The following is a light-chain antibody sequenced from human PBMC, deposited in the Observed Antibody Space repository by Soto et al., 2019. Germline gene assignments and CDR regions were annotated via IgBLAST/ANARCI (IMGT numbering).Light chain of an antibody. V-gene: IGKV1-5*03. J-gene: IGKJ1*01. CDR1: QGFSTY. CDR2: KAS. Sequence: IQLTQSPSSLSASVGDRVTITCRASQGFSTYLAWYQQRPGKAPKLLIYKASSLESGVPSRFSGSGSGTEFTLTISSLQPDDFATYYCQQYNSYSRTFGQGTKVDIK. CDR3: QQYNSYSRT.